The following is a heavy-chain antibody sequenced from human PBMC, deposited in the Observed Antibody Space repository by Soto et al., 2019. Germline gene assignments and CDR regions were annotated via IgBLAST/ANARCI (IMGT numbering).Heavy chain of an antibody. Sequence: GESLKISCAASGFTFSSYAMSWVRQAPGKGLEWVSAISGSGGSTYYAGSVKGRLTISRDNSKNTLYLQMNSLRAEDMAVYYCAKVSADISSGHTYFYYWGQGTLVTVSS. J-gene: IGHJ4*02. D-gene: IGHD6-19*01. V-gene: IGHV3-23*01. CDR1: GFTFSSYA. CDR3: AKVSADISSGHTYFYY. CDR2: ISGSGGST.